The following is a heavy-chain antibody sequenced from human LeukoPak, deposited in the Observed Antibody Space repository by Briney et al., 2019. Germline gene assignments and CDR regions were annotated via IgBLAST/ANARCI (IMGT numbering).Heavy chain of an antibody. Sequence: SETLSLTCTVSGGSISSYYWSWIRQPPGKGLEWIGYIYDSGSTNYNPSLKSRVTVSVDMSKNQFSLKMSSVTAADTAVYYCARAYSSSWYWNWFDPWGQGTLVTVSS. CDR1: GGSISSYY. CDR2: IYDSGST. D-gene: IGHD6-13*01. J-gene: IGHJ5*02. V-gene: IGHV4-59*08. CDR3: ARAYSSSWYWNWFDP.